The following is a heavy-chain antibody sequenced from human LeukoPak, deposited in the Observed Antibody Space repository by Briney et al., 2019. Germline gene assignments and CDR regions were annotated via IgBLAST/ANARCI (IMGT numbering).Heavy chain of an antibody. CDR1: RGTFSSYA. CDR3: ARALTGTTGAYYYYGMDV. CDR2: IIPILGIA. V-gene: IGHV1-69*04. J-gene: IGHJ6*02. Sequence: SVKVSCTASRGTFSSYAISWVRQAPGQGREWMGRIIPILGIANYAQKFQGRVTITADKSTSTAYMELSSLRSEDTAVYYCARALTGTTGAYYYYGMDVWGQGTTVTVSS. D-gene: IGHD1-7*01.